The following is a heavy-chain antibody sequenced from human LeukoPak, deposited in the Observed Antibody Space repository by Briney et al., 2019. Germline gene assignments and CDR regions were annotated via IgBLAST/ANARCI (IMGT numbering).Heavy chain of an antibody. V-gene: IGHV3-74*01. D-gene: IGHD4-17*01. CDR1: GFTFSSYW. CDR3: ATLDGDYVSY. J-gene: IGHJ4*02. Sequence: PGGSLRLSCAASGFTFSSYWMHWVRQAPGKGLAWVSRINSDGSSTSYADSVKGRFTISRDNAKNTLYLQMNSLRAEDTAVYYCATLDGDYVSYWGQGTLVTVSS. CDR2: INSDGSST.